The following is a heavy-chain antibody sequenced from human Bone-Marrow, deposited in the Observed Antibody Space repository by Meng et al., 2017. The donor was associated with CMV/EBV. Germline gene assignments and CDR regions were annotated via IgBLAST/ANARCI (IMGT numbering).Heavy chain of an antibody. J-gene: IGHJ6*02. CDR1: GGSIRSRNNY. Sequence: SETLCLTCTVSGGSIRSRNNYWAWIRQAPGKGLEWIGSLYYGGNTFYNPSLKSRVTISVDTSKNQFSLMVRSVTAADTAVYYCASQLTDYPYGKDVRGQGTTVTVSS. CDR2: LYYGGNT. V-gene: IGHV4-39*01. CDR3: ASQLTDYPYGKDV. D-gene: IGHD3-9*01.